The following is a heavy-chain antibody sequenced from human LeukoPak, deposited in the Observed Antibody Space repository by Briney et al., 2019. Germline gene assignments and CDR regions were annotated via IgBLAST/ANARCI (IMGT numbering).Heavy chain of an antibody. Sequence: ASVKVSCKASGYTFTSYDINWVRQATGQGLEWMGWMNPNSGNTGYAQKFQGRVTMTRNTSTSTAYMELSSLRSEDTAVYYCARGPPGDCSGGSCYRVWFDPWGQGTLVTVSS. CDR1: GYTFTSYD. CDR3: ARGPPGDCSGGSCYRVWFDP. D-gene: IGHD2-15*01. J-gene: IGHJ5*02. CDR2: MNPNSGNT. V-gene: IGHV1-8*01.